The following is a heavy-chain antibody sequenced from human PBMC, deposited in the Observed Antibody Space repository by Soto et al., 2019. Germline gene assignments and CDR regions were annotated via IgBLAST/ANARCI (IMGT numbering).Heavy chain of an antibody. CDR1: GGSFSDFA. CDR3: ARGGIVAVPAALSSYDDYTNYRFDS. CDR2: IIPMFVAT. D-gene: IGHD2-15*01. Sequence: QVQLAQSGAEVRKPGSSVKVSCRASGGSFSDFAFSWVRQAPGQGLESMGGIIPMFVATTYAQRFQDRVTITADASTKTVYLALSSLTSDDSAVYYCARGGIVAVPAALSSYDDYTNYRFDSWGQGTLVSVSS. V-gene: IGHV1-69*01. J-gene: IGHJ4*02.